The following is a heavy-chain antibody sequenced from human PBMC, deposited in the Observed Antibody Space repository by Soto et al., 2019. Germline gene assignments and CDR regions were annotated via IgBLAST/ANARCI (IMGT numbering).Heavy chain of an antibody. Sequence: EVQLVESGGGLVQPGRSLRLSCAASGFTFDDYAMHWVRQAPGKGLEWVSGISWNSGSIGYADSVKGRFTISRDNAKNSLYLQMNSLRAEDTALYYCARGSWKDKYYFDHWGQGTLVTVSS. CDR1: GFTFDDYA. D-gene: IGHD1-1*01. CDR3: ARGSWKDKYYFDH. CDR2: ISWNSGSI. V-gene: IGHV3-9*01. J-gene: IGHJ4*02.